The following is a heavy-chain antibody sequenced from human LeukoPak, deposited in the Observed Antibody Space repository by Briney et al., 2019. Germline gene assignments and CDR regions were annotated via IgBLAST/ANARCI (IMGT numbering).Heavy chain of an antibody. V-gene: IGHV3-30*02. CDR3: AKDTAMVPDY. Sequence: GGSLRLSCAASGFTFSSYAMSWVRQAPGKGLEWVAFIRYDGSNKCYADSVKGRFTISGDNSKNTLYLQMNSLRAEDTAVYYCAKDTAMVPDYWGQGTLVTVSS. CDR2: IRYDGSNK. D-gene: IGHD5-18*01. CDR1: GFTFSSYA. J-gene: IGHJ4*02.